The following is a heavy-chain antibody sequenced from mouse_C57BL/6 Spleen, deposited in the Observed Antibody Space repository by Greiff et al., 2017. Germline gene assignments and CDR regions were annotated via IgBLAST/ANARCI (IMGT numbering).Heavy chain of an antibody. CDR1: GFTFSSYT. CDR3: ARFDGYYGAMDY. J-gene: IGHJ4*01. Sequence: EVKVEESGGGLVKPGGSLKLSCAASGFTFSSYTMSWVRQTPEKRLEWVATISGGGGNTYYPDSVKGRFTISRDNAKNTLYLQMSSLRSEDTALYYCARFDGYYGAMDYWGQGTSVTVSS. D-gene: IGHD2-3*01. V-gene: IGHV5-9*01. CDR2: ISGGGGNT.